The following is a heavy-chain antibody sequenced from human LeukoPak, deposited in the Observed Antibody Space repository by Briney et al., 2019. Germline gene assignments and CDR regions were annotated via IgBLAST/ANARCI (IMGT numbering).Heavy chain of an antibody. CDR2: VDNSGLAT. V-gene: IGHV3-23*01. D-gene: IGHD2-21*02. CDR3: AKVSAVTANFDS. J-gene: IGHJ4*02. CDR1: GLTFSSYA. Sequence: PGGSLRLSCAASGLTFSSYAMNWVRQPPGKGLEWVSAVDNSGLATYYADSVRGRFTISRDNSKNTLYLQMNSLRAEDTAIYYCAKVSAVTANFDSWGQGTLVTVSS.